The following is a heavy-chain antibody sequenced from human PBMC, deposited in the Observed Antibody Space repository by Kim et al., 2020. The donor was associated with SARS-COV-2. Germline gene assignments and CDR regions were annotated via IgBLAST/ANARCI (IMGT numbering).Heavy chain of an antibody. D-gene: IGHD6-19*01. J-gene: IGHJ4*02. V-gene: IGHV3-23*01. Sequence: ADSGKGRVTISRDNSKTTLYLQMNSLRAEDTAVYYCAKPPTSSGWYYFDYWGQGTLVTVSS. CDR3: AKPPTSSGWYYFDY.